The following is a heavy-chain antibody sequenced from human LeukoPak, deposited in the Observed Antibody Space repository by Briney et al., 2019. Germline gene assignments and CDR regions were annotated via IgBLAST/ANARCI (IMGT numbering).Heavy chain of an antibody. D-gene: IGHD1-26*01. V-gene: IGHV3-48*02. J-gene: IGHJ4*02. CDR2: ITASGTAM. CDR1: GFTFSSYA. CDR3: ASSGSYRFDY. Sequence: GGSLRLSCAASGFTFSSYAMSWVRQAPGKGLGWVSHITASGTAMFYADSVKGRFTISRDNAKNSLYLQMTSLRDEDTAVYYCASSGSYRFDYWGQGTLVTVSS.